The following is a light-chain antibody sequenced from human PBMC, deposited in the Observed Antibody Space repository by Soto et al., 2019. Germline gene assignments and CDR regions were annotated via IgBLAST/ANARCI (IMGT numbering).Light chain of an antibody. Sequence: DIVMTQSPDSLAVSLGERATINCKSSQSVLYNSNNKNYLAWYQQQPGQPPKLLIYWASTRESGVPDRFSGSASGTDFTLTISSLQAEDVAVYYCQQYYSTPWTFGQGTKVEIK. CDR2: WAS. CDR3: QQYYSTPWT. J-gene: IGKJ1*01. CDR1: QSVLYNSNNKNY. V-gene: IGKV4-1*01.